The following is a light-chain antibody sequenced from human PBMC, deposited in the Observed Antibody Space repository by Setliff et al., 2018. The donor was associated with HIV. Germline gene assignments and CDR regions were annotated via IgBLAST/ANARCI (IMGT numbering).Light chain of an antibody. V-gene: IGLV2-14*03. Sequence: QSALTQPASASGSPGHSITISCTGTSSDVGEYDYVSWYQQHPGKAPKLIIYDVTYRPSGVSNRFSGSKSGNTASLTISGLQAEDEADYYCSSHRDTNTLEVFGTGTKVTVL. CDR1: SSDVGEYDY. J-gene: IGLJ1*01. CDR2: DVT. CDR3: SSHRDTNTLEV.